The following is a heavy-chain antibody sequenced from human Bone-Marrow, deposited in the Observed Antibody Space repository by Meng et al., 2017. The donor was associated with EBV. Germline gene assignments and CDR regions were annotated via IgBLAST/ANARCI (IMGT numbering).Heavy chain of an antibody. CDR3: AKGLVHGDYGSDY. CDR1: GFTFSSYG. CDR2: IWYDGSNK. J-gene: IGHJ4*02. D-gene: IGHD4-17*01. V-gene: IGHV3-33*06. Sequence: QVELVESGGGVVPPGSSLRLSCAASGFTFSSYGMHWVRQAPGKGLEWVAVIWYDGSNKYYADSVKGRFTISRDNSKNTLYLQMNSLRAEDTAVYYRAKGLVHGDYGSDYWGQGTLVTVSS.